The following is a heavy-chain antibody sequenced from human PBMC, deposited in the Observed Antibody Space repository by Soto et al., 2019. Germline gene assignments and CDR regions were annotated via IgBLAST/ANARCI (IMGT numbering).Heavy chain of an antibody. CDR2: IYYDGST. D-gene: IGHD1-26*01. V-gene: IGHV4-39*01. CDR3: VTVNLVGAAYYFDY. Sequence: SETLSLTCTVSGDSIRSINNYWGWIRQPPGKGLEWIGNIYYDGSTFYNPSLKSRVAMSIDTSKNQFSLNLTSVTAADTAVYYCVTVNLVGAAYYFDYWGPGTLVTVSS. J-gene: IGHJ4*02. CDR1: GDSIRSINNY.